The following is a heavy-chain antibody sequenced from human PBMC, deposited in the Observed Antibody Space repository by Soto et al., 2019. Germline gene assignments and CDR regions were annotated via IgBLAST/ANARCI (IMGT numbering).Heavy chain of an antibody. CDR2: IWYDGSNK. V-gene: IGHV3-33*01. CDR1: GFTFSSYC. Sequence: PGGSLRLSCAASGFTFSSYCMHWVRQAPGKGLEWVAVIWYDGSNKYYADSVKGRFTISRDNSKNTLYLQMNSLRAEDTAVYYCARQLQWELRNWFDPWGQGTLVTVSS. J-gene: IGHJ5*02. D-gene: IGHD1-26*01. CDR3: ARQLQWELRNWFDP.